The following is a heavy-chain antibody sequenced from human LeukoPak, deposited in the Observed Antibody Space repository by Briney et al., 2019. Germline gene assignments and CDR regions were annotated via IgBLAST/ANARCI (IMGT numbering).Heavy chain of an antibody. D-gene: IGHD3-9*01. V-gene: IGHV1-2*02. CDR3: ARTNYDILTGFDY. CDR2: INPNSGGT. Sequence: ASVKVSCKASGYIFTGYYMHWVRQAPGQGLEWMGWINPNSGGTNYAQKFQGRVTMTRDTSISTAYMELSRLRSDDTAVYYCARTNYDILTGFDYWGQGTLVTVSS. CDR1: GYIFTGYY. J-gene: IGHJ4*02.